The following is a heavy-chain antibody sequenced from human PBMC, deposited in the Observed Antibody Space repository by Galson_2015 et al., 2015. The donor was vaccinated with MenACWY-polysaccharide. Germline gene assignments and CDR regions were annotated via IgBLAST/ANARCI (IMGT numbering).Heavy chain of an antibody. CDR2: IRSSGTNT. D-gene: IGHD3-3*01. J-gene: IGHJ5*02. Sequence: LRLSCAASGFTFTCYAMSWVRQAPGKGLEWVSAIRSSGTNTYYADSVKGRFTISRDNSKNTLYLQMNSLRAEDTAVYYCAKDSTDFWSVAGRFDHWGQGTLVTVSS. CDR1: GFTFTCYA. V-gene: IGHV3-23*01. CDR3: AKDSTDFWSVAGRFDH.